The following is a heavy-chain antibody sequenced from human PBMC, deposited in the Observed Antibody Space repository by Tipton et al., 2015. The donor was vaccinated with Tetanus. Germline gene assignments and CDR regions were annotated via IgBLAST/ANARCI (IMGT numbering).Heavy chain of an antibody. D-gene: IGHD4-17*01. CDR3: ARSSYGTFSYYVDV. CDR2: FYYSGTT. V-gene: IGHV4-31*03. CDR1: GGSFSSGGYF. J-gene: IGHJ6*03. Sequence: TLSLTCTVSGGSFSSGGYFWSWIRQHPGKGLEWILYFYYSGTTYYNPSLKSRVTFSVDTSKNQFSLKLTSVTAADTAVYYCARSSYGTFSYYVDVWGKGTTVTVSS.